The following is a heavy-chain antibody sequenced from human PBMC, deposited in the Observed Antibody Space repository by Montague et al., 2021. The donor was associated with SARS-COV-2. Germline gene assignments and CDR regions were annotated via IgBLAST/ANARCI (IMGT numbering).Heavy chain of an antibody. J-gene: IGHJ4*02. Sequence: SETLSLTCTVSAGSINNYYWSWIRQSAGKGLEWIGRIYPSGDTNYNPSLKSRVTVSVVTSKSQFSLNLNSLTVADTAVYYCASSYGSGYYGFDYWGQGIPVTVSS. CDR1: AGSINNYY. CDR3: ASSYGSGYYGFDY. V-gene: IGHV4-4*07. CDR2: IYPSGDT. D-gene: IGHD3-10*01.